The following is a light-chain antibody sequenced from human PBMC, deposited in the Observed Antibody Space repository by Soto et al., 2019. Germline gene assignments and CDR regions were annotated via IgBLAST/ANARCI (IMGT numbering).Light chain of an antibody. Sequence: IQLTQSPSSLSASVGDRVTITCRASQGINNYLAWYQQKPGQAPNLLIYAASTLQAGVPSRFRGSGSGTDFTLTISSLQPEDFATYFCQQSNSSPPTFGGGTKVDIK. CDR2: AAS. CDR1: QGINNY. V-gene: IGKV1-9*01. CDR3: QQSNSSPPT. J-gene: IGKJ4*01.